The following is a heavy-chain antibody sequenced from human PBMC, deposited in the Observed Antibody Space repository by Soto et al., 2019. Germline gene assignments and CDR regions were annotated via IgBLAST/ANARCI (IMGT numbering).Heavy chain of an antibody. Sequence: AGGSLRLSCAASGFRFSDHYMTWIRQGPGKGLEWVSKISGSGTTTYYADSVKGRFTVSRDNAKNSLYLQMNSLRAEDTAVYYCAGDPYYYASDFWGQGTLVTVSS. D-gene: IGHD3-10*01. CDR3: AGDPYYYASDF. CDR2: ISGSGTTT. J-gene: IGHJ4*02. CDR1: GFRFSDHY. V-gene: IGHV3-11*01.